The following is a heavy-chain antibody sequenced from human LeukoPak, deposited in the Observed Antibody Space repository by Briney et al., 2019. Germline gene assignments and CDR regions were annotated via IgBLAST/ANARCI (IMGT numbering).Heavy chain of an antibody. CDR3: ARGAVAGRRFDY. Sequence: ASVKVSCKPSGYTFTSYYVHWVRQAPGQGLEWMGIINPSGGTTSYAQKFQGRVTMTRDTSTSTVYMELSSLSSDDTAVYYCARGAVAGRRFDYWGQGTLVTVCS. D-gene: IGHD6-19*01. J-gene: IGHJ4*02. V-gene: IGHV1-46*01. CDR2: INPSGGTT. CDR1: GYTFTSYY.